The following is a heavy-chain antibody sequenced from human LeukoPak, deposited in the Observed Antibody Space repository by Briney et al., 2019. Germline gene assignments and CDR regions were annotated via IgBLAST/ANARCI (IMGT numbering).Heavy chain of an antibody. V-gene: IGHV1-2*06. CDR2: INPNSGGT. J-gene: IGHJ6*02. CDR1: GYTFTGYY. D-gene: IGHD6-6*01. Sequence: ASVKVSCKASGYTFTGYYMHWVRQAPGQGLEWMGRINPNSGGTNYAQKFQGRVTMTRDTSISTAYMELSRLRSDDTAVYYCARAESIAPFNYYYYGMDVWGQGTTVTVSS. CDR3: ARAESIAPFNYYYYGMDV.